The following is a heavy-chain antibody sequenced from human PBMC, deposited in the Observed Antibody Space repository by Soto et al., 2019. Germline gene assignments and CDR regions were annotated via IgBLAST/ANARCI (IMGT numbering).Heavy chain of an antibody. D-gene: IGHD3-16*01. CDR2: INLSGTT. V-gene: IGHV4-61*01. Sequence: SETLSLTCTVSGDSFSSCNYTWSCLRQPPGKGLEWIGAINLSGTTNYNPSLKSRVTISVDTSKNLFSLGLSSVTAADTAVYYCGRGPEDTYMIYWSDPWGQGTLVTVSS. CDR3: GRGPEDTYMIYWSDP. J-gene: IGHJ5*02. CDR1: GDSFSSCNYT.